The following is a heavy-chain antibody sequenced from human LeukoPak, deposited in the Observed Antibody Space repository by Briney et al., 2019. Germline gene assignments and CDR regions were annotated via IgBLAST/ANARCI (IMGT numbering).Heavy chain of an antibody. CDR2: INHSGIT. Sequence: SETLSLTCAVYGGSFSDYYWGWIRQPPGKGLEWVGEINHSGITNYNPSLKSRVRISMDTSRNHFSLKVNSVTAADTAAYYCARGRGRRSIWDTWFDPWGQGTLVTVSS. J-gene: IGHJ5*02. CDR3: ARGRGRRSIWDTWFDP. V-gene: IGHV4-34*01. CDR1: GGSFSDYY. D-gene: IGHD2/OR15-2a*01.